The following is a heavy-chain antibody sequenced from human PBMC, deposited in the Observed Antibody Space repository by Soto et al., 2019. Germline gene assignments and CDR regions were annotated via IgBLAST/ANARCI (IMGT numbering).Heavy chain of an antibody. CDR1: GFFLSDYG. Sequence: QVQLVESGGGVVQSGGSLTLSCTVSGFFLSDYGMQWVRQAPGKGLEWVAATSYDGSSEYYSDSVKDRFTTSRDNSKNTVYLHMNRLRAEDKGLYYCARGGGLNQLLSGSDHWGQGTLVTVSS. J-gene: IGHJ4*02. CDR2: TSYDGSSE. CDR3: ARGGGLNQLLSGSDH. D-gene: IGHD1-26*01. V-gene: IGHV3-33*05.